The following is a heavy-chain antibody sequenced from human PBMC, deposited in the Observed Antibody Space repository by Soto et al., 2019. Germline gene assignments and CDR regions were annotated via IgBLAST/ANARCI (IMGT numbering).Heavy chain of an antibody. Sequence: EVQLVESGGGLVQPGESLRLSCAASGFSVSNLYMTWVRQAPGKGLEWVSVISSGGSTYYADSVKGRFTISRDNSKNTLYLEMKSLRAGDTAVYYCARDTLGGAYDFCHGGQGTLVTVSS. CDR3: ARDTLGGAYDFCH. CDR1: GFSVSNLY. J-gene: IGHJ4*02. V-gene: IGHV3-66*01. CDR2: ISSGGST. D-gene: IGHD3-3*01.